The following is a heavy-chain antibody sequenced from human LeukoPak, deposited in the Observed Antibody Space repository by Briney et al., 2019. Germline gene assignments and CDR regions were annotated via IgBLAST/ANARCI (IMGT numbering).Heavy chain of an antibody. CDR1: GFTFSSYG. CDR2: ISGSGGST. J-gene: IGHJ4*02. D-gene: IGHD3-10*01. CDR3: AKGLLWFGELLPNLFDY. V-gene: IGHV3-23*01. Sequence: GGSLRLSCAASGFTFSSYGMSWVRQAPGKGLEWVSAISGSGGSTYYADSVKGRFTISRDNSKNTLYLQMNSLRAEDTAVYYCAKGLLWFGELLPNLFDYWGQGTLVTVSS.